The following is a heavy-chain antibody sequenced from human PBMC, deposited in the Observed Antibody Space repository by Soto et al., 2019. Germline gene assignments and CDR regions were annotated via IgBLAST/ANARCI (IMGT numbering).Heavy chain of an antibody. CDR2: IYYTGST. Sequence: PSETLSLTCTVSGGSISSGGYYWSWIRQHPGKGLEWIGYIYYTGSTYYNPSLKSRVFISVDTSENEFSLNINSVTAADTAVYYCARGSLYYNSSGFYPEVFWDDSWGQGTLVTVSS. CDR1: GGSISSGGYY. V-gene: IGHV4-31*03. D-gene: IGHD3-22*01. J-gene: IGHJ4*02. CDR3: ARGSLYYNSSGFYPEVFWDDS.